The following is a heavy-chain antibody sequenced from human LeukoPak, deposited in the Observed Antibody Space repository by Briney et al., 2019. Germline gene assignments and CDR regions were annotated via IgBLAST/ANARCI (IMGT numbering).Heavy chain of an antibody. CDR3: ARSIQLWPHSTFDY. CDR1: GGSISTYY. Sequence: PSETLSLTCSVSGGSISTYYLSWIRQPPGKGLEWIGYIYYSGTTSYNPSLKSRVTISVDTSKNQFSLKLSSVTAADTAVYYCARSIQLWPHSTFDYWGQGTLVTVSS. J-gene: IGHJ4*02. CDR2: IYYSGTT. V-gene: IGHV4-59*12. D-gene: IGHD5-18*01.